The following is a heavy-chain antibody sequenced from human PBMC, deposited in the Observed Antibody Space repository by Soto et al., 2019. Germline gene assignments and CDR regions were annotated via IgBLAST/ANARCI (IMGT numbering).Heavy chain of an antibody. CDR3: ARKYYYGSGTTY. Sequence: QVQLVQSGAEVKKPGASVKVSCKASGYTFTSYGISWVRQAPGQGLEWMGWISAYNGNTNYSQNLQGIVTMTTATSTSTAYMELSTLRSDDTAVYYWARKYYYGSGTTYWGQGTLVTASS. J-gene: IGHJ4*02. V-gene: IGHV1-18*01. CDR1: GYTFTSYG. CDR2: ISAYNGNT. D-gene: IGHD3-10*01.